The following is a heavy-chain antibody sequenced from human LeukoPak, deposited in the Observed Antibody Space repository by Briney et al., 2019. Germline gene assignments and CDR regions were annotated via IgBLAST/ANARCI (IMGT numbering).Heavy chain of an antibody. Sequence: PSETLSLTCTLSGGSISTYYWSWIRQPPGKGLEWIGYIYHSGSTNYNPSLKSRVTISVDTSKNQFSLKLSSVTAADTAVYYCASSSLWGATLDYWGQGTLVTVSS. CDR1: GGSISTYY. CDR2: IYHSGST. CDR3: ASSSLWGATLDY. J-gene: IGHJ4*02. V-gene: IGHV4-59*01. D-gene: IGHD1-26*01.